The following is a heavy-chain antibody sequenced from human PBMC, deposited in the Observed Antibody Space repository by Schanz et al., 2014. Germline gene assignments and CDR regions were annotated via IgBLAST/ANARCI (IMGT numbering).Heavy chain of an antibody. Sequence: EVQLVESGGGLVQPGGSLRLSCAASGFTFSRNAMNWVRQAPGKGLEWVSYISATSAKIDYADSVQGRFTISRDNAKNTVDLQMDSLRAEDTAKYYCARGNYGMDVWGQGTTVTVSS. CDR3: ARGNYGMDV. CDR1: GFTFSRNA. J-gene: IGHJ6*02. CDR2: ISATSAKI. V-gene: IGHV3-48*01.